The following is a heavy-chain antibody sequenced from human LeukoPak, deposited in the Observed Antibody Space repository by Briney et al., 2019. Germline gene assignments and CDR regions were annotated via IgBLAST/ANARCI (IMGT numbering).Heavy chain of an antibody. Sequence: ASVKVSRTVSGYTLTELSMHWVRQAPGKGLEWMGGFDPEDGETIYAQKFQGRVTMTEDTSTDTAYMELSSLRSEDTAVYYCATDRRSSSCWFKFNFDYWGQRTLVTVSS. V-gene: IGHV1-24*01. J-gene: IGHJ4*02. D-gene: IGHD6-13*01. CDR1: GYTLTELS. CDR3: ATDRRSSSCWFKFNFDY. CDR2: FDPEDGET.